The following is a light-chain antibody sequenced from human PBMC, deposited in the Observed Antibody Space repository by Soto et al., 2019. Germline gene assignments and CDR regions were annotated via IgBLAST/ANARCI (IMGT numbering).Light chain of an antibody. V-gene: IGKV3-20*01. CDR3: QQYDTSPPMYT. J-gene: IGKJ2*01. CDR2: ATS. Sequence: IVLTQSPFTLSLYPGERATLSCRASQSVDSTYFAWYQQKPDQSPRLLIYATSARAAGSPDRFSGSGSGTDFTLTISRLEPDDVAVYYCQQYDTSPPMYTLGQGTKVDIK. CDR1: QSVDSTY.